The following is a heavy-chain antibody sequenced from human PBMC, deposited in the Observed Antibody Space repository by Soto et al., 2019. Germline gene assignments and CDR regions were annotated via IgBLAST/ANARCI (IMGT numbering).Heavy chain of an antibody. D-gene: IGHD1-26*01. V-gene: IGHV3-72*01. CDR3: AGFSGSYTRGLDY. CDR2: SRNKANSYST. J-gene: IGHJ4*02. Sequence: EVQLVESGGGLVQPGGSLRLSCAASGFTFSDHYMDWVRQAPGKGLEWVGRSRNKANSYSTEYAASVKGRFTISRDESKNSLYLQMNSLTAEDTAVYYCAGFSGSYTRGLDYWGQGTLVTVSS. CDR1: GFTFSDHY.